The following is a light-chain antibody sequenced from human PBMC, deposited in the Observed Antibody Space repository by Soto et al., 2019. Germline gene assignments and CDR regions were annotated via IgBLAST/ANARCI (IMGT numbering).Light chain of an antibody. CDR2: AAS. Sequence: EIVMTQSPATLSVSPGERATLSCRASQSVSSDLAWYQQKPGQAPRLLIYAASSRATGIPDRFSGSGSGTEFTLTISNLQSEDSAIYYCQQSDNWPLLSFGGGTKVDI. CDR3: QQSDNWPLLS. V-gene: IGKV3D-15*01. J-gene: IGKJ4*01. CDR1: QSVSSD.